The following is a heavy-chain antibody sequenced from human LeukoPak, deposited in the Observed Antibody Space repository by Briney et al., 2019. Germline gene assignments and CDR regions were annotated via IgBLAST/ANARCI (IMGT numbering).Heavy chain of an antibody. CDR2: IRSKANSYAT. V-gene: IGHV3-73*01. D-gene: IGHD7-27*01. CDR1: GFTFSSYG. J-gene: IGHJ4*02. CDR3: TRSNNWGSGD. Sequence: GGSLRLSCAASGFTFSSYGMSWVRQASGKGLEWVGRIRSKANSYATGYAASVKGRFTISRDDSKNTAYLQMNSLKTEDTALYYCTRSNNWGSGDWGQGILVTVSS.